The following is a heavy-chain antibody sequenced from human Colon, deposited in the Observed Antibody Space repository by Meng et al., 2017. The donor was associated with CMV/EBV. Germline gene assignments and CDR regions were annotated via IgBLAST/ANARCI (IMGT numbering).Heavy chain of an antibody. CDR1: GFIVRSHW. J-gene: IGHJ4*02. V-gene: IGHV3-74*01. Sequence: GGSLRLSCVDSGFIVRSHWMHWVRQAPGKGLVWVSRVRGGGGDPTYADSVKGRFTISRDNAGNSLYLQMNSLSAEDTAVYYCARDNSRVQGNIPILVVPRGFDLWGQGTLVTVSS. CDR2: VRGGGGDP. CDR3: ARDNSRVQGNIPILVVPRGFDL. D-gene: IGHD3-22*01.